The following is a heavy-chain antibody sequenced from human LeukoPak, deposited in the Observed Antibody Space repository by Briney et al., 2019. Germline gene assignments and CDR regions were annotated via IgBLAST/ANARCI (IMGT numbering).Heavy chain of an antibody. Sequence: GGSLRLSCAASGFTFDDYGMSWVRQAPGKGLEWVSAISGSGGSTYHADSVKGRFTISRDNSKNTLYLQMNSLTAEDTAVYYCAKDLRYSGSYRSGNYWGQGTLVTVSS. CDR3: AKDLRYSGSYRSGNY. V-gene: IGHV3-23*01. CDR2: ISGSGGST. CDR1: GFTFDDYG. J-gene: IGHJ4*02. D-gene: IGHD1-26*01.